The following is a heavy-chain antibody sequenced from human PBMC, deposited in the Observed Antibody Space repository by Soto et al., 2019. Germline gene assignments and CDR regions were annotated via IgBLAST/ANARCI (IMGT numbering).Heavy chain of an antibody. CDR2: INPSGGST. CDR3: ARQGPLYDSSGYFDRPFDY. V-gene: IGHV1-46*01. Sequence: ASVTVSCKASGYTFTCYYMHWVRQAPGQGLEWMGIINPSGGSTSYAQKFQGRVTMTRDTSTSTVYMELSSLRSEDTAVYYCARQGPLYDSSGYFDRPFDYWGQGTLVTVSS. J-gene: IGHJ4*02. D-gene: IGHD3-22*01. CDR1: GYTFTCYY.